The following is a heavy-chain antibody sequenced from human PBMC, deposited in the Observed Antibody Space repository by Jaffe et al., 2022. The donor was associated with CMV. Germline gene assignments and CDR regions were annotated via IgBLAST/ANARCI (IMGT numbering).Heavy chain of an antibody. D-gene: IGHD3-22*01. Sequence: QVQLVESGGGVVQPGRSLRLSCAASGFTFSSYGMHWVRQAPGKGLEWVAVISYDGSNKYYADSVKGRFTISRDNSKNTLYLQMNSLRAEDTAVYYCAKDYDSSGYYPSAVFDYWGQGTLVTVSS. CDR2: ISYDGSNK. J-gene: IGHJ4*02. CDR1: GFTFSSYG. V-gene: IGHV3-30*18. CDR3: AKDYDSSGYYPSAVFDY.